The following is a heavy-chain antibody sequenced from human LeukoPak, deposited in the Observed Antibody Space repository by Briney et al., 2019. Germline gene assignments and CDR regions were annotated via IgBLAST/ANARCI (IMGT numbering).Heavy chain of an antibody. CDR1: GGSISTYY. CDR3: ARSQGDFWSGYPEDWFDP. J-gene: IGHJ5*02. V-gene: IGHV4-59*08. CDR2: IYYSGST. Sequence: SETLSLTCTVSGGSISTYYWSWIRQPPGKGLEWIGYIYYSGSTNYNPSLKSRVTISVDTSKNQVSLKLSSVTAADTAVYYCARSQGDFWSGYPEDWFDPWGQGTLVTVSS. D-gene: IGHD3-3*01.